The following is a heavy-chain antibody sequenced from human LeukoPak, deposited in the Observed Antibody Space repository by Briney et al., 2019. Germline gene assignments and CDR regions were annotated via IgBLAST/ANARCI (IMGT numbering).Heavy chain of an antibody. Sequence: GGSLRLSCAASGFTFSDYYMSWIRQAPGKGLEWVSSISSSGSYTNYADSVKGRFTIFRDNAKNSLYLQMHSLRAEDTTVYYCARGRTMVRGVTPPSYFDYWGQGTLVTVSS. J-gene: IGHJ4*02. V-gene: IGHV3-11*05. D-gene: IGHD3-10*01. CDR1: GFTFSDYY. CDR2: ISSSGSYT. CDR3: ARGRTMVRGVTPPSYFDY.